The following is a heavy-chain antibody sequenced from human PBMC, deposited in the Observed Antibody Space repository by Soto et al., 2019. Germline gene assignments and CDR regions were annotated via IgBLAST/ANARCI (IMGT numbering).Heavy chain of an antibody. J-gene: IGHJ4*02. V-gene: IGHV3-33*01. CDR1: VFTFSSYG. D-gene: IGHD2-15*01. CDR3: ARDGYCSGGSCYSVPVFDY. Sequence: PGGSLRLSCAASVFTFSSYGMHWVRQAPGKGLEWVAVIWYDGSNKYYADSVKGRFTISRDNSKNTLYLQMNSLRAEDTAVYYCARDGYCSGGSCYSVPVFDYWGQGTLVTVSS. CDR2: IWYDGSNK.